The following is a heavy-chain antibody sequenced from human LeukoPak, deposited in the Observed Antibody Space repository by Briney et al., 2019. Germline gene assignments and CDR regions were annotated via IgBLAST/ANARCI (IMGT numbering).Heavy chain of an antibody. CDR2: INPNSGGT. CDR1: GYTFTSYA. Sequence: ASVKVSCKASGYTFTSYAISWVRQAPGQGLEWMGWINPNSGGTNYAQKFQGRVTMTRDTSISTAYMELSRLRSDDTAVYYCARLIGSRLSDYWGQGTLVTVSS. J-gene: IGHJ4*02. V-gene: IGHV1-2*02. D-gene: IGHD4/OR15-4a*01. CDR3: ARLIGSRLSDY.